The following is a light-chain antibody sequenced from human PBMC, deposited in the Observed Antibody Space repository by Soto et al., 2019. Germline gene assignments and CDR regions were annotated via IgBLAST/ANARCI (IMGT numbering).Light chain of an antibody. J-gene: IGLJ7*01. Sequence: QSVLTQPPSVSGAPGQRVTISCIGSSSNIGAGYDVHWYQQLPGTAPKLLIYGNSNRPSGVPDRFSGSKSGTSAALAITGLQAEDEADYYCQSYDSSLSGSCVFGAGTQLTVL. CDR2: GNS. CDR3: QSYDSSLSGSCV. CDR1: SSNIGAGYD. V-gene: IGLV1-40*01.